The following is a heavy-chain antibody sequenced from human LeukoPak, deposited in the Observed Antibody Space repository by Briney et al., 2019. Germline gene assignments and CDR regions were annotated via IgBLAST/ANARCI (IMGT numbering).Heavy chain of an antibody. Sequence: SETLSLTCVVYGGSFSGYYWSWIRQPPGKGLEWIGEIDQSGTTNYNPSLKSRVTISVDTSKNQFSLKLSSVTAADTGVYYCARLTGAPDYWGQGTLVTVSS. CDR3: ARLTGAPDY. D-gene: IGHD1-1*01. V-gene: IGHV4-34*01. CDR1: GGSFSGYY. J-gene: IGHJ4*02. CDR2: IDQSGTT.